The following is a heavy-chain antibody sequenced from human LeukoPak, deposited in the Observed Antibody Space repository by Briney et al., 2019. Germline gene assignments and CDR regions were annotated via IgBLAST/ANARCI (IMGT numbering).Heavy chain of an antibody. CDR1: GYTLTELS. J-gene: IGHJ4*02. CDR3: ARDGRGSGYYLYFDY. Sequence: ASVKVSCKVSGYTLTELSMHWVRQAPGKGLEWMGGFDPEDGETIYAQKFQGRVTMTEDTSTDTAYMELSSLRSEDTAVHYCARDGRGSGYYLYFDYWGQGTLVTVSS. V-gene: IGHV1-24*01. CDR2: FDPEDGET. D-gene: IGHD3-22*01.